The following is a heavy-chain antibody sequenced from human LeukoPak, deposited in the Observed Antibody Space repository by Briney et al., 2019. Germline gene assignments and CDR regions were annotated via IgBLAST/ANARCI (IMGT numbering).Heavy chain of an antibody. D-gene: IGHD3-3*01. CDR1: GFTFSSNS. Sequence: PGGSLRLSCAASGFTFSSNSMNWVRQAPGKGLEWVSSISSSSSYIYYADSVKGRFTISRDNAKNSLYLQMNSLRAEDTAVYYCARTPRSLEWLMDVWGKGTAVTVSS. CDR3: ARTPRSLEWLMDV. CDR2: ISSSSSYI. V-gene: IGHV3-21*01. J-gene: IGHJ6*04.